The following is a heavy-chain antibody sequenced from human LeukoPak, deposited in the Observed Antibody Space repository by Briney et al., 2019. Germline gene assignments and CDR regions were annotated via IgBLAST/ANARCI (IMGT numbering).Heavy chain of an antibody. J-gene: IGHJ4*02. D-gene: IGHD2-2*03. Sequence: GESLRLSCAASGFTFSSYSMNWVRQAPGKGLEWVSSISSSSSYIYYADSVKSRFTISRDNAKNSLYLQMNSLRAEDTAVYYCARDSVDIVVVPAAFSYWGQGTLVTVSS. CDR2: ISSSSSYI. V-gene: IGHV3-21*01. CDR3: ARDSVDIVVVPAAFSY. CDR1: GFTFSSYS.